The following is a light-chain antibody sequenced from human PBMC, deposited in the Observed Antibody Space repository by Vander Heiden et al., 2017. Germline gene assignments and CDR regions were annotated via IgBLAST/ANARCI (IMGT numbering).Light chain of an antibody. CDR2: DFM. CDR3: SSYTTSSYTTSTVI. Sequence: QSAMTQPASGSGSPGQPITISCSGTSSDVGSQHYVSGYQHHPGKAHKFMIYDFMNRPSGVSNRFSGSKSGNTASLTISGLQAEDEADYYCSSYTTSSYTTSTVIFGGGTKLTVL. CDR1: SSDVGSQHY. J-gene: IGLJ2*01. V-gene: IGLV2-14*03.